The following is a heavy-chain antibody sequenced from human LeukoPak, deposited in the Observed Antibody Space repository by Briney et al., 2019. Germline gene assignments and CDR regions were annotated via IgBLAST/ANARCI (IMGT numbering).Heavy chain of an antibody. D-gene: IGHD2-15*01. J-gene: IGHJ4*02. V-gene: IGHV4-4*07. CDR1: GGSISSYY. Sequence: SATLSLTCTVSGGSISSYYWTWVRQSAGKGLEWIGRISASGNTNYTPSLKSRVTMSVDTSTNQFSLKLTSVTAADAAVYYCAREGRSSTPGYWGQGTLVTVSS. CDR2: ISASGNT. CDR3: AREGRSSTPGY.